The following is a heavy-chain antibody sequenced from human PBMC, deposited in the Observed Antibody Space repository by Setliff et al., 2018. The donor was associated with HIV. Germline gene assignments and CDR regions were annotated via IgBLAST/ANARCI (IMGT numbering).Heavy chain of an antibody. CDR3: ARVSRGGSSPGWFDP. CDR1: GGSISSSSHY. Sequence: PSETLSLTCTVSGGSISSSSHYWGWIRQPPGKGLEWIGSIYYSGGTYYNPSLKSRVTISVDTSKNQFSLKLSSVTAADPAVYYCARVSRGGSSPGWFDPWGQGTLVTVSS. V-gene: IGHV4-39*07. J-gene: IGHJ5*02. D-gene: IGHD6-6*01. CDR2: IYYSGGT.